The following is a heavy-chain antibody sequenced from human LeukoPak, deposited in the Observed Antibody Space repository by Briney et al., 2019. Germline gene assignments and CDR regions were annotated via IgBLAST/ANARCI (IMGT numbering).Heavy chain of an antibody. V-gene: IGHV1-69*01. D-gene: IGHD5-18*01. CDR3: ARSPEAMVTNYYYYYMDV. Sequence: GSSVKVSCKASGGTFSSYAISWVRQAPGQGLEWMGGIIPIFGTANYAQKFQGRVTITADESTSTAYMELSSLRSEDTAVYYCARSPEAMVTNYYYYYMDVWGKGTTVTVSS. J-gene: IGHJ6*03. CDR2: IIPIFGTA. CDR1: GGTFSSYA.